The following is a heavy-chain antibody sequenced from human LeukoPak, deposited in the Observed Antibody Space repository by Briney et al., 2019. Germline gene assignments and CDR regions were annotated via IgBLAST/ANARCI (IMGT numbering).Heavy chain of an antibody. Sequence: PGESLKISCKGSGYSFTSYWIGWVRQMPGKGLEWMGIIYPGDSDTRYSPSYQGQVTISADKSISTPYLQCSSLKASDTAMYYCARHRGDFNYYDSSGYYYSDYWGQGTLVTVSS. CDR3: ARHRGDFNYYDSSGYYYSDY. J-gene: IGHJ4*02. V-gene: IGHV5-51*01. D-gene: IGHD3-22*01. CDR1: GYSFTSYW. CDR2: IYPGDSDT.